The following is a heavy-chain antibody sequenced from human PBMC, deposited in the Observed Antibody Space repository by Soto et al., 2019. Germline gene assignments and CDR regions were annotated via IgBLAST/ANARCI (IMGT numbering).Heavy chain of an antibody. J-gene: IGHJ4*02. CDR3: AADPYCGGDCYFDT. Sequence: VKVSCKASGFTFFTSAVQWVRQTRGQRLEWIGWIVVGSGKTNYAQKFQERVTITRDMSTNTAYMELTSLRSEDTAVYYWAADPYCGGDCYFDTWGQGIMVTVSS. D-gene: IGHD2-21*02. CDR1: GFTFFTSA. V-gene: IGHV1-58*01. CDR2: IVVGSGKT.